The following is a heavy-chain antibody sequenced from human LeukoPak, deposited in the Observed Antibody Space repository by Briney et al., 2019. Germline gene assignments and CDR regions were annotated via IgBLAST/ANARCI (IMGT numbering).Heavy chain of an antibody. CDR1: GYTFTGYY. Sequence: ASVKVSCKASGYTFTGYYMHWVRQAPGQGLEWMGWINPNSGGTNYAQKFQGRVTMTRDTSISTAYMELSRLRSDDTAVYYCARFLGWKDYSHYYYMDVWGKGTTVTVSS. CDR2: INPNSGGT. V-gene: IGHV1-2*02. CDR3: ARFLGWKDYSHYYYMDV. J-gene: IGHJ6*03. D-gene: IGHD1-1*01.